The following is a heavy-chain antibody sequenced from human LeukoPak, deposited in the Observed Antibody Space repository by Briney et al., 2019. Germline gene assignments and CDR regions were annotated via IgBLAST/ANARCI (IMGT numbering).Heavy chain of an antibody. CDR3: AREGGGLLRFTRYYFDY. CDR2: IYSGGST. Sequence: GGSLRLSCAASGFTVSSNYMSWVRQAPGKGLEWVSVIYSGGSTYYADSVKGRFTISRDNAKNSLYLQMNSLRSDDTAVYYCAREGGGLLRFTRYYFDYWGQGTLVTVSS. CDR1: GFTVSSNY. V-gene: IGHV3-53*05. J-gene: IGHJ4*02. D-gene: IGHD3-3*01.